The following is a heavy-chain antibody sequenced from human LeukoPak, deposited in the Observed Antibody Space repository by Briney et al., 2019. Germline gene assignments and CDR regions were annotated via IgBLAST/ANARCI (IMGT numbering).Heavy chain of an antibody. CDR1: GLTFSNYG. Sequence: PGRSLRLSCVASGLTFSNYGIHWVRQAPGQGLEWVAVIYYDGSNKYYADSVKGRFTISRDNSKNTVYLQMNSLTAEDTAVYYCARDVEYYDLWSGPLIYYYGMDVWGQGTTVTVSS. D-gene: IGHD3-3*01. V-gene: IGHV3-33*01. CDR2: IYYDGSNK. J-gene: IGHJ6*02. CDR3: ARDVEYYDLWSGPLIYYYGMDV.